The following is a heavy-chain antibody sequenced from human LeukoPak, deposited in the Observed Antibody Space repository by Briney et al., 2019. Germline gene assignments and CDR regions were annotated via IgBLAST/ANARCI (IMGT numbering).Heavy chain of an antibody. J-gene: IGHJ4*02. CDR1: GGSISSGGYY. CDR3: ARGEVSVRLYDY. D-gene: IGHD6-25*01. V-gene: IGHV4-30-2*01. CDR2: IYHSGST. Sequence: SQTLSLTCTVSGGSISSGGYYWSWIQQPPGKGLEWIGYIYHSGSTYYNPSLKSRVTISVDRSKNQFSLKLSSVTAADTAVYYCARGEVSVRLYDYWGQGTLVTVSS.